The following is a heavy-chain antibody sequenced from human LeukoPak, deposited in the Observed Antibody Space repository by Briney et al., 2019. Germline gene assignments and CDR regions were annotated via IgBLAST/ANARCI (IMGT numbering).Heavy chain of an antibody. V-gene: IGHV3-30*03. J-gene: IGHJ6*02. CDR3: ARDIYPDDYGDLNYGMDV. D-gene: IGHD4-17*01. CDR2: ISYDGSNK. CDR1: GFTFSSYG. Sequence: GGSLRLSCAVSGFTFSSYGMHWVRQAPGKGLEWVAVISYDGSNKYYADSVKGRFTISRDNSKNTLYLQMNSLRAEDTAVYYCARDIYPDDYGDLNYGMDVWGQGTTVTVSS.